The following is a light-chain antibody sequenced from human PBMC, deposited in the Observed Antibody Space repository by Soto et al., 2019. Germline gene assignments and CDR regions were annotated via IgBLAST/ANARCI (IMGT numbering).Light chain of an antibody. CDR1: QYINTR. Sequence: EIVLTQSPATRSSFAGYRFTLSCMASQYINTRLAWYQHRPGQAPRLLIYQTSIRAAGIPARFSASGSGTDFTLTISDVQPEDFALYYCHQRQSWPRTFGQGTKVDIK. CDR2: QTS. CDR3: HQRQSWPRT. J-gene: IGKJ1*01. V-gene: IGKV3-11*01.